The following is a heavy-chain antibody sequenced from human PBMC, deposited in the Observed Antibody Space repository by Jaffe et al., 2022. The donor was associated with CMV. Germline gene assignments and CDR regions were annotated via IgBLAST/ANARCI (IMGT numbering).Heavy chain of an antibody. CDR3: ARLGLGYDFWSGYYIDYYGMDV. CDR2: IIPIFGTA. CDR1: GGTFSSYA. Sequence: QVQLVQSGAEVKKPGSSVKVSCKASGGTFSSYAISWVRQAPGQGLEWMGGIIPIFGTANYAQKFQGRVTITADESTSTAYMELSSLRSEDTAVYYCARLGLGYDFWSGYYIDYYGMDVWGQGTTVTVSS. J-gene: IGHJ6*02. V-gene: IGHV1-69*01. D-gene: IGHD3-3*01.